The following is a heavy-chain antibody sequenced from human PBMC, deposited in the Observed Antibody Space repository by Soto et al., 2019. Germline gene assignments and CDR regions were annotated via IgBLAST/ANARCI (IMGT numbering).Heavy chain of an antibody. CDR1: GGSISSSNW. CDR2: IYHSGST. D-gene: IGHD3-10*01. V-gene: IGHV4-4*02. CDR3: ARDQLWFGDFNTWGMDV. J-gene: IGHJ6*02. Sequence: QVQLQESGPGLVKPSGTLSLTCAVSGGSISSSNWWSWVRQPPGKGLEWIGEIYHSGSTNYNPSLKSRGSISVDKSKDQLSLKLSSVTAADTAVYYCARDQLWFGDFNTWGMDVWGQGTTVTVSS.